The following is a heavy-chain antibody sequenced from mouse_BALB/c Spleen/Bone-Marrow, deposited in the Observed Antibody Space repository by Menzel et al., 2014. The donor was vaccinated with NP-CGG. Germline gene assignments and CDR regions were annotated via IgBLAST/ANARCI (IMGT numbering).Heavy chain of an antibody. V-gene: IGHV14-3*02. CDR1: GFNIKDTY. Sequence: EVKLMESGAELVKPGASVKLSCTASGFNIKDTYMHWVKRRPEQGLEGIGRIDPANGNTKYDPKFQGKATITADTSSNTAYLQLSSLTSEDTAVYYCASYYYGSSRFAYWGQGTLVTVSA. CDR3: ASYYYGSSRFAY. CDR2: IDPANGNT. J-gene: IGHJ3*01. D-gene: IGHD1-1*01.